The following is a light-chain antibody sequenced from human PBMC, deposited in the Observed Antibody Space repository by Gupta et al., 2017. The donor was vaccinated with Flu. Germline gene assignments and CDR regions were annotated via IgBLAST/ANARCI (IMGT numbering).Light chain of an antibody. V-gene: IGLV1-47*01. Sequence: ILTQAPSASGTPGPRVPISCSGSSSNIGNHYVYWYQQLPGTAPKLLIYRNFQRPSGVPDRLSGSKSGTSASLVISGLRSEDEADYYCAAWDDSLYGWVFGGGTKLTVL. J-gene: IGLJ3*02. CDR2: RNF. CDR3: AAWDDSLYGWV. CDR1: SSNIGNHY.